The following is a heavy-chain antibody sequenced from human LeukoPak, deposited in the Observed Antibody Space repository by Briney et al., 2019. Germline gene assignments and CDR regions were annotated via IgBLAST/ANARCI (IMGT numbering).Heavy chain of an antibody. CDR3: ARGGSHGPRDAFDI. J-gene: IGHJ3*02. V-gene: IGHV4-31*03. CDR1: GGSISSGGYY. D-gene: IGHD1-26*01. Sequence: PSETLSLTCTVSGGSISSGGYYWSWIRQHPGKGLEWIGYIYYSGSTYYNPSLKSRVTISVDTSKNQFSLKLSSVTAADTAVYYCARGGSHGPRDAFDIWGQGTMVTVSS. CDR2: IYYSGST.